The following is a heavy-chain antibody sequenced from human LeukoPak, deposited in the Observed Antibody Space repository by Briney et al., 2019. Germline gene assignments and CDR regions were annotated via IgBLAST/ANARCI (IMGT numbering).Heavy chain of an antibody. CDR3: ARPIYYDSDAFDI. J-gene: IGHJ3*02. CDR2: INHSGST. D-gene: IGHD3-22*01. CDR1: GGSFSGYY. Sequence: SETLSLTCAVYGGSFSGYYWSWIRQPPGKGLEWIGEINHSGSTNYNPSLKSRVTISVDTSKNQFSLKLNSVTAADTAVYYCARPIYYDSDAFDIWGQGTMVTVSS. V-gene: IGHV4-34*01.